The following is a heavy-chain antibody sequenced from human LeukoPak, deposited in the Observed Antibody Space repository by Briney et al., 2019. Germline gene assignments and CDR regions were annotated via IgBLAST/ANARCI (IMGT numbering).Heavy chain of an antibody. CDR1: GFTFSSYG. V-gene: IGHV3-30*02. Sequence: GGSLRLSCAASGFTFSSYGMHWVRQAPGKGLEWVAFIRYDGSNKYYADSVKGRFTISRDNSKNTLYLQMNTLRAEDTGVYYCANLQPIWFGELLIAFDIWGQGTMVTVSS. CDR3: ANLQPIWFGELLIAFDI. D-gene: IGHD3-10*01. CDR2: IRYDGSNK. J-gene: IGHJ3*02.